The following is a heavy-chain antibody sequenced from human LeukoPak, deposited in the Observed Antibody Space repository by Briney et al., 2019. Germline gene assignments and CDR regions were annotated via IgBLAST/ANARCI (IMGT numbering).Heavy chain of an antibody. Sequence: GSLRLSCAASGFTFSSYAMSWVRQAPGKGLEWVSAISGSGGSTYYADSVKGRFTISRDNSKNTLYLQMNSLRAEDTAVYYCAKELETTVTTFDYYYGMDVWGQGTTVTVSS. CDR1: GFTFSSYA. CDR3: AKELETTVTTFDYYYGMDV. CDR2: ISGSGGST. J-gene: IGHJ6*02. D-gene: IGHD4-17*01. V-gene: IGHV3-23*01.